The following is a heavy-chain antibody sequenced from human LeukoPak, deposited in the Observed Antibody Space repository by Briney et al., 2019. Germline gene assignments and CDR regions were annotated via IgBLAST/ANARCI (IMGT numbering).Heavy chain of an antibody. CDR1: GYSFGSFG. Sequence: ASVKVSCKASGYSFGSFGYYWFRQAPGQGLEWMGWISAYTGDTNYTQKLHGRLILTTDTATSTAYMELSSLRSEDTAVYYCARALEESYYNSNWFDPWGQGTLVTVSS. CDR3: ARALEESYYNSNWFDP. J-gene: IGHJ5*02. D-gene: IGHD3-10*01. CDR2: ISAYTGDT. V-gene: IGHV1-18*01.